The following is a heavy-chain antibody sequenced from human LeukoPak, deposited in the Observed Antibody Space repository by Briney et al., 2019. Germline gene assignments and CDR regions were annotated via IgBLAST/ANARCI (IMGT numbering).Heavy chain of an antibody. CDR1: GFTLSSYA. D-gene: IGHD2-15*01. Sequence: GGSLRLSCAASGFTLSSYAMHWVRQAPGKGLEWVAVISYDGSNKYYADSVKGRFTISRDNSKNTLYLQMNSLRAEDTAVYYCAREGPVVVAATAYYYYYYMDVWGKGTTVTVSS. CDR2: ISYDGSNK. CDR3: AREGPVVVAATAYYYYYYMDV. J-gene: IGHJ6*03. V-gene: IGHV3-30*04.